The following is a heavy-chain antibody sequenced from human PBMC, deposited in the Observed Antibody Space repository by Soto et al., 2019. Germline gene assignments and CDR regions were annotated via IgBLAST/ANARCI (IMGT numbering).Heavy chain of an antibody. Sequence: EVQLLESGGDLVQPGGSLRLSCAASGFAFSNYAVTGVRQAPGKGLEWVSSISRSSSVIYYADYVRGRFFISRDNSKSMLYLQMNSLRAEDTDRYYCAKDPNGDYIGAFDDWGQGTLVTVSS. CDR2: ISRSSSVI. D-gene: IGHD4-17*01. CDR3: AKDPNGDYIGAFDD. J-gene: IGHJ4*02. CDR1: GFAFSNYA. V-gene: IGHV3-23*01.